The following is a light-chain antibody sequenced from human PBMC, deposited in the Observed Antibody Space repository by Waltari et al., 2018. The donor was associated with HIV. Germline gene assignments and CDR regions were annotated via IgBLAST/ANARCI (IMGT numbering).Light chain of an antibody. CDR3: TSYAGRNTLV. CDR1: TSDVGAYNY. CDR2: EVF. V-gene: IGLV2-8*01. J-gene: IGLJ2*01. Sequence: QSALTQPPSASGSPGQSVTISCTGKTSDVGAYNYVSWYQQHPGKAPKLMIYEVFKLPSGVPDRFSGSKSGNTASLTVSGLQAEDEADYYCTSYAGRNTLVFGGGTKLTVL.